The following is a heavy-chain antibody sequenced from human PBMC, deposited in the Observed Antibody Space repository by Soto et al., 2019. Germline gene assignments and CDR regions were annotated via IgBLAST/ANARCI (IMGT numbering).Heavy chain of an antibody. Sequence: SETLSLTCTVSGGSISSYCWSWIRQPPGKGLEWIGYIYYSGSTNYNPSLKSRVTISVDTSKNQFSLKLSSVTAADTAVYYCARDGRFPMDVWGKGTTVTVSS. J-gene: IGHJ6*03. CDR1: GGSISSYC. CDR3: ARDGRFPMDV. CDR2: IYYSGST. V-gene: IGHV4-59*01. D-gene: IGHD3-3*01.